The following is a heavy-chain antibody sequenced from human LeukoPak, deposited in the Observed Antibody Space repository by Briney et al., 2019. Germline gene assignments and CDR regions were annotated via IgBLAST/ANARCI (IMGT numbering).Heavy chain of an antibody. V-gene: IGHV3-30*18. CDR1: GFTFSSYG. Sequence: PGRSLRLSCAASGFTFSSYGMHWVRQAPGKGLEWVAVISYDGSNKYYADSVKGRFTISRDNSKNTLYLQMNSLRAEDTAVYYCAKDFGSYGYFVVDYWGQGTLVTVSS. CDR3: AKDFGSYGYFVVDY. CDR2: ISYDGSNK. D-gene: IGHD5-18*01. J-gene: IGHJ4*02.